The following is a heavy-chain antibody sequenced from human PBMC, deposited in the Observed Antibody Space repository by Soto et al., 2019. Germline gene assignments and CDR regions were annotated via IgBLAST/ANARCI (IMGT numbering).Heavy chain of an antibody. CDR3: ARARRITMVRGVIITEYYFDY. V-gene: IGHV1-18*01. J-gene: IGHJ4*02. D-gene: IGHD3-10*01. CDR1: GYTFTSYG. CDR2: ISAYNGNT. Sequence: ASVKVSCKASGYTFTSYGISWVRQAPGQGLEWMGWISAYNGNTNYAQKFQGRVTMTRNTSISTAYMELSSLRSEDTAVYYCARARRITMVRGVIITEYYFDYWGQGTLVTVSS.